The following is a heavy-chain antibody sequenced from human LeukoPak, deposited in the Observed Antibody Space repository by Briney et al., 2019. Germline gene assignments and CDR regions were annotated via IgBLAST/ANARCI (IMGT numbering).Heavy chain of an antibody. CDR1: GGTFTSCA. CDR3: ARTVYSSSSGYYYYYMDV. D-gene: IGHD6-13*01. Sequence: ASEKVSCKASGGTFTSCASSWVRQAPGQGLEWMGGIIPIFGTANYAQKFQGRVTITTDESTSTAYMELSSLRSEDTAVYYCARTVYSSSSGYYYYYMDVWGKGTTVTVSS. V-gene: IGHV1-69*05. J-gene: IGHJ6*03. CDR2: IIPIFGTA.